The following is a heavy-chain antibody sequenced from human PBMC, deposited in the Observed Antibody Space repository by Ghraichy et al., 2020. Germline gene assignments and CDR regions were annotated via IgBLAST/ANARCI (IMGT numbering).Heavy chain of an antibody. CDR2: IYTSGGT. J-gene: IGHJ4*02. Sequence: LSLTCTVSGGSISSTSYYWSWIRQPAGKGLEWIGRIYTSGGTNYNPSLRSRVTISLDTSKNQFSLKLSSVTAADTAMYYCARAPFHSYDMDYFDCWGQGTLVTVSS. CDR3: ARAPFHSYDMDYFDC. D-gene: IGHD3-22*01. V-gene: IGHV4-61*02. CDR1: GGSISSTSYY.